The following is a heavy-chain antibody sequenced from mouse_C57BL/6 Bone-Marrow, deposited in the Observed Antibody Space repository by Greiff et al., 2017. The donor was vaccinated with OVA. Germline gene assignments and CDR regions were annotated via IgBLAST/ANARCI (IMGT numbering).Heavy chain of an antibody. CDR2: IYPGDGDT. D-gene: IGHD2-14*01. Sequence: VHLVESGAELVKPGASVKISCKASGYAFSSYWMNWVKQRPGKGLEWIGQIYPGDGDTNYNGKFKGKATLTADKSSSTAYMQLSSLTSEDSAVYFCARWGYLAYWGQGTLVTVSA. CDR1: GYAFSSYW. J-gene: IGHJ3*01. V-gene: IGHV1-80*01. CDR3: ARWGYLAY.